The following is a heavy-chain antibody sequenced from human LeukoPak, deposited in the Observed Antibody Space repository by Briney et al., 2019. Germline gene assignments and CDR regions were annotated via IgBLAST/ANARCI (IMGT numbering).Heavy chain of an antibody. CDR3: AREPYDSSGYYSQYFQH. Sequence: GGSLRLSCAASGFTFSSYSMNWVRQAPGKGLEWVSSISSSSSYIYYADSVKGRFTISRDNAKNSLYLQMNSLRAEDTAVYYCAREPYDSSGYYSQYFQHWGQGTLVTVSS. V-gene: IGHV3-21*01. CDR1: GFTFSSYS. J-gene: IGHJ1*01. CDR2: ISSSSSYI. D-gene: IGHD3-22*01.